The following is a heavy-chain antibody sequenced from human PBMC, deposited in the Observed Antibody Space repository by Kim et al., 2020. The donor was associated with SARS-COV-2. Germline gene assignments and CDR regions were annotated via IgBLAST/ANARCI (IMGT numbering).Heavy chain of an antibody. CDR1: GFTFSSYA. D-gene: IGHD3-22*01. V-gene: IGHV3-30-3*01. CDR3: ARGRGGGYYYGMDV. CDR2: ISYDGSNK. Sequence: GGSLRLSCAASGFTFSSYAMHWVRQAPGKGLEWVAVISYDGSNKYYADSVKGRSTISRDNSKNTLYLQMNSLRAEDTAVYYCARGRGGGYYYGMDVWGQG. J-gene: IGHJ6*02.